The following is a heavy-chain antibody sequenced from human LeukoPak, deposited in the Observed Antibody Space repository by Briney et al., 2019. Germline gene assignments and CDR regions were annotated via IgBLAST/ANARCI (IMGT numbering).Heavy chain of an antibody. CDR1: GGSISSGGYY. V-gene: IGHV4-31*03. CDR2: IYYSGST. J-gene: IGHJ4*02. Sequence: SETLSLTCTVSGGSISSGGYYWSWIRQHPGKGLEWIGYIYYSGSTYYNPSLKSRVTISVDTSKNQFSLKLSSVTAADTAVYYCARASYDYVWGSYRGYYFDYWGQGTLVTVSS. CDR3: ARASYDYVWGSYRGYYFDY. D-gene: IGHD3-16*02.